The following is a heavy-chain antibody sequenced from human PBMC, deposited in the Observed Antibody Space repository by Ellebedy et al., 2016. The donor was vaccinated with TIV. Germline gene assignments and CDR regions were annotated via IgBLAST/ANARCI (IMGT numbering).Heavy chain of an antibody. CDR3: AREGAYGDYSQVSFPFDP. J-gene: IGHJ5*02. CDR1: GFSFSSYW. CDR2: IRQDGNEK. Sequence: GESLKISCAASGFSFSSYWMSWVRQAPGKGLEWVASIRQDGNEKDYVDSVKGRFTISRDNGKNSLDLQMNSLRAEDTALYYCAREGAYGDYSQVSFPFDPWGQGTLVAVSS. D-gene: IGHD4-17*01. V-gene: IGHV3-7*01.